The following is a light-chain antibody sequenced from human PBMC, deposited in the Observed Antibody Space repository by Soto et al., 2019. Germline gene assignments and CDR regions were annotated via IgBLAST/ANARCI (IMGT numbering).Light chain of an antibody. V-gene: IGLV2-14*01. CDR2: DVS. CDR3: SSYTSRSTLEV. Sequence: QSALTQPASVSGSPGQSITISCTGTSSDVGGYNYVSWYQQHPGKAPKLMIYDVSNRPSWVSNRFSGSKSGNTASLTISGLQAEDEADYYCSSYTSRSTLEVFGTGTKLTVL. J-gene: IGLJ1*01. CDR1: SSDVGGYNY.